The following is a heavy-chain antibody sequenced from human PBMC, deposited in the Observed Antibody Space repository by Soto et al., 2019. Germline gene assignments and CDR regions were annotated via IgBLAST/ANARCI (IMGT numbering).Heavy chain of an antibody. CDR3: AREGRTTVTTDYYYMDV. Sequence: PGGSLRLSCAASGFTFSSYWMSWVRQAPGKGLEWVANIKQDGSEKYYVDSVKGRFTISRDNAKNSLYLQMNSLRAEDTSVYYCAREGRTTVTTDYYYMDVWGKGTTVTVSS. CDR2: IKQDGSEK. J-gene: IGHJ6*03. CDR1: GFTFSSYW. D-gene: IGHD4-17*01. V-gene: IGHV3-7*01.